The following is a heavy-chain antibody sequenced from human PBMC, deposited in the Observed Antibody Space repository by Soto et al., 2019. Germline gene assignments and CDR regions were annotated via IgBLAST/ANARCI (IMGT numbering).Heavy chain of an antibody. CDR2: IYPRDSDT. Sequence: GDSLKISCKGVGFDFTNYWIGWVRLMPGKGLEWLGIIYPRDSDTRYSPSFQGQVTISAEKSISTAYPQWNSLKASDTAIYYCARQPSLVRGVIAMDVWGKGTTVTVSS. D-gene: IGHD3-10*01. CDR1: GFDFTNYW. J-gene: IGHJ6*03. V-gene: IGHV5-51*01. CDR3: ARQPSLVRGVIAMDV.